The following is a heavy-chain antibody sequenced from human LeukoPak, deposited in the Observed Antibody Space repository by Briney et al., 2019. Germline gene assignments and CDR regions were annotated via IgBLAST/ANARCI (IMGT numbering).Heavy chain of an antibody. CDR2: IYHSGST. CDR3: TRGSRIAAAGPYFDY. V-gene: IGHV4-34*01. D-gene: IGHD6-13*01. J-gene: IGHJ4*02. Sequence: PSETLSLTCAVYGGSFSGYYWSWIRQPPGKGLEWIGEIYHSGSTNYNPSLKSRVTISVDTSKNQFSLKLSSVTAADTAVYYCTRGSRIAAAGPYFDYWGQGTLVTVSS. CDR1: GGSFSGYY.